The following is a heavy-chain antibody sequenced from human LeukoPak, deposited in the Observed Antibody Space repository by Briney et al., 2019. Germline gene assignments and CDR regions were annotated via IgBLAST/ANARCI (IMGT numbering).Heavy chain of an antibody. Sequence: GGSLRHACAASGFTFSSYAMSWVRQAPGKGLEWVSVISGGGGSTSYADSVKGRFTISRDNSKNTPYLQMNSLRVEDTAVYYCAKDRALRRSAYFDFCGQGNVVIVSS. V-gene: IGHV3-23*01. D-gene: IGHD2-15*01. CDR1: GFTFSSYA. CDR2: ISGGGGST. CDR3: AKDRALRRSAYFDF. J-gene: IGHJ4*02.